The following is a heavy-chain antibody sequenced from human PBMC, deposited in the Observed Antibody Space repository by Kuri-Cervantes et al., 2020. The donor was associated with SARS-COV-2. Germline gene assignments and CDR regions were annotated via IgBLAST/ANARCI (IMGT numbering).Heavy chain of an antibody. CDR2: IYTTGTT. CDR3: ARLRQLEEGY. Sequence: SETLSLTCTVSGDPMSSGNYYWSWIRQPAGKGLEWIGHIYTTGTTNYNPPLKSRVTMSVDTSKNQFSLKLSSVTAADTAVYYCARLRQLEEGYWGQGTLVTVSS. V-gene: IGHV4-61*09. J-gene: IGHJ4*02. CDR1: GDPMSSGNYY. D-gene: IGHD1-1*01.